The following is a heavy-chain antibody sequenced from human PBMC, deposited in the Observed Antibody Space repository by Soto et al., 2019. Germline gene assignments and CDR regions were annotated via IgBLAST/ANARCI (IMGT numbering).Heavy chain of an antibody. CDR1: GFTVSSNY. CDR2: IYSGGST. CDR3: ARDPPATRHGMDV. Sequence: QPXGSLGLTGSASGFTVSSNYMSGVRQAPGKGLKWVSVIYSGGSTYYADSVRGRFTISRDNSKNTLYLQMKSLRAEDTAVYYCARDPPATRHGMDVWGQGTKVTVYS. V-gene: IGHV3-53*01. J-gene: IGHJ6*02.